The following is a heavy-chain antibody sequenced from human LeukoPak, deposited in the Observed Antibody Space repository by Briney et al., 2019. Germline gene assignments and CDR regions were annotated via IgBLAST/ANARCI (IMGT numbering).Heavy chain of an antibody. D-gene: IGHD6-25*01. CDR3: ARGDIGGYDV. CDR1: GGSFSGYY. CDR2: INHSGST. V-gene: IGHV4-34*01. Sequence: SETLSLTCAVYGGSFSGYYWSWIRQPPGKGLEWIGEINHSGSTNYNPSLKSRVTIPVDTSKNQFSLKLSSVTAADTAVYYCARGDIGGYDVWGKGTTVTVSS. J-gene: IGHJ6*04.